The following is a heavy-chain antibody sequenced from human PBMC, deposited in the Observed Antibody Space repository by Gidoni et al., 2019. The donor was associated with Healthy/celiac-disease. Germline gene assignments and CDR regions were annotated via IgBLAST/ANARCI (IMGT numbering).Heavy chain of an antibody. CDR1: GYSISSSNW. V-gene: IGHV4-28*01. Sequence: QVQLQESGPGLVKPSDTLSLTCAVSGYSISSSNWWGWIRQPPGKGLEWIGYIYYSGSTYYNPSLKSRVTMSVDTSKNQSSLKLSSVTAVDTAVYYCASASGEGGYYYGMDVWGQGTTVTVSS. CDR3: ASASGEGGYYYGMDV. D-gene: IGHD7-27*01. J-gene: IGHJ6*02. CDR2: IYYSGST.